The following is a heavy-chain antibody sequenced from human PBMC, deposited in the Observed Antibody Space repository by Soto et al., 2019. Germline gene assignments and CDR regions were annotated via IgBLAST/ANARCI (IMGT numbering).Heavy chain of an antibody. CDR3: ARDLTIFGVVTQYYYYGMDV. Sequence: GGSLRLSCAASGFTFSSYSMNWVRQAPGKGLEWVSSISSSSSYIYYADSVKGRFTISRDNAKNSLYLQMNSLRAEDTAVYYCARDLTIFGVVTQYYYYGMDVWGQGTTVNVSS. D-gene: IGHD3-3*01. CDR2: ISSSSSYI. J-gene: IGHJ6*01. V-gene: IGHV3-21*01. CDR1: GFTFSSYS.